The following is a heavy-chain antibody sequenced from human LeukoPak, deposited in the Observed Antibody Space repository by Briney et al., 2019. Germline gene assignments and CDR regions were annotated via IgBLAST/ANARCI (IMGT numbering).Heavy chain of an antibody. J-gene: IGHJ4*02. CDR2: IYYSGST. D-gene: IGHD3-22*01. Sequence: SETLSLTCTVSGGSISSYYWSWIRQPPGKGLEWIGYIYYSGSTSYNPSLKSRVTTSVDKSKNQFSLKLSSVTAADTAVYYCASLTMIVVDWGYFDYWGQGTLVTVSS. CDR1: GGSISSYY. V-gene: IGHV4-59*08. CDR3: ASLTMIVVDWGYFDY.